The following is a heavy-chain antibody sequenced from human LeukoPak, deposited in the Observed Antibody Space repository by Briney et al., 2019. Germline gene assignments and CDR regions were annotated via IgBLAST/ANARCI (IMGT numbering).Heavy chain of an antibody. CDR3: ASVGALGAFDI. J-gene: IGHJ3*02. Sequence: TVSNSGGSTYYADSVKGRFTISRDNSKNTLYLQMNSLRAEDTAVYYCASVGALGAFDIWGQGTMVTVSS. CDR2: SNSGGST. V-gene: IGHV3-66*02. D-gene: IGHD1-26*01.